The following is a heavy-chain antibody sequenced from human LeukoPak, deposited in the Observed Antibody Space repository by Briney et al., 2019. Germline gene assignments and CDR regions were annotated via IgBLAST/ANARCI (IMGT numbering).Heavy chain of an antibody. Sequence: PSETLSLTCTVSGYSISSGYYWGWIRQPPGKGLEWIGSIYHSGSTYYNPSLKSRVTISVDTSKNQFSLKLSSVTAADTAVYYCARGRILRYNWNDLDFDYWGQGTLVTVSS. V-gene: IGHV4-38-2*02. D-gene: IGHD1-1*01. J-gene: IGHJ4*02. CDR3: ARGRILRYNWNDLDFDY. CDR1: GYSISSGYY. CDR2: IYHSGST.